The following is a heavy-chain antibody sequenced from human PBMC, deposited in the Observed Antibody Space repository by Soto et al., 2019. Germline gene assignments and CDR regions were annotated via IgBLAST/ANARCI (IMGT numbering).Heavy chain of an antibody. CDR3: ARELERVFDY. D-gene: IGHD1-1*01. Sequence: VQLVESGGGVVQPGRSLRLSCAASGFTFSSYAMHWVRQAPGKGLEWVAVIAYDGRNKYYADSVKGRFTISRDNSKNTLYLQMNRLRIEDTAVYYCARELERVFDYWGQGTLVTVSS. CDR1: GFTFSSYA. V-gene: IGHV3-30*04. CDR2: IAYDGRNK. J-gene: IGHJ4*02.